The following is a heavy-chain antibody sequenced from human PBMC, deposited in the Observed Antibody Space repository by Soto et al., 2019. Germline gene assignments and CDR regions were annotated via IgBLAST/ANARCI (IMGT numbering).Heavy chain of an antibody. CDR2: ISSSSSYI. D-gene: IGHD2-2*01. J-gene: IGHJ5*02. CDR1: GFTFSSYS. CDR3: ARGSGYCISTSCPTNWFDP. V-gene: IGHV3-21*04. Sequence: PGGSLRLSCAASGFTFSSYSMHWVRQAPGKGLEWVSSISSSSSYIYYADSVKGRFTISRDNAKNSLYLQMNSLRAEDTAVYYCARGSGYCISTSCPTNWFDPWGQGTLVTVSS.